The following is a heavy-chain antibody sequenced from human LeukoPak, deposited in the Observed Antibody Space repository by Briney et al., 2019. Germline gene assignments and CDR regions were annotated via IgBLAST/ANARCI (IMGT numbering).Heavy chain of an antibody. V-gene: IGHV4-4*02. CDR3: ARLIMITFGGVIVRYYFDY. CDR1: GDSITSDKW. J-gene: IGHJ4*02. D-gene: IGHD3-16*02. Sequence: SETLSLTCAVSGDSITSDKWWTWVRQPPGKGLEWIGEIHHSKSSNYYPSLKSRVTISVDKSKNQFSLELNSVTAADTAVYYCARLIMITFGGVIVRYYFDYWGQGTLVTVSS. CDR2: IHHSKSS.